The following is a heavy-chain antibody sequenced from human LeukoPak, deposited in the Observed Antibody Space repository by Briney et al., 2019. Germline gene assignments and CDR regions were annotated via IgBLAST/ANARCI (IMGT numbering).Heavy chain of an antibody. CDR2: ISGDGGST. CDR1: GFTFDDYA. Sequence: GGSLRLSCAASGFTFDDYAMHWVRQAPGKGLEWVSLISGDGGSTYYADSVKGRFTISRDNSKNSLYLQMNSLRTEDTALYYCAKDTPLRGVTVFDYWAREPWSPSPQ. D-gene: IGHD3-10*01. V-gene: IGHV3-43*02. J-gene: IGHJ4*02. CDR3: AKDTPLRGVTVFDY.